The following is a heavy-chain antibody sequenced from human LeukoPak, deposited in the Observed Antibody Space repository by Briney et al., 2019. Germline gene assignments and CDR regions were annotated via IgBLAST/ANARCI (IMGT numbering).Heavy chain of an antibody. V-gene: IGHV4-38-2*01. CDR2: IYYSGST. J-gene: IGHJ4*02. CDR3: ARQGGNYDTYCGY. CDR1: GFTFSSYA. D-gene: IGHD1-26*01. Sequence: GSLRLSCAASGFTFSSYAMSWVRQPPGKGLEWIGSIYYSGSTYYNPSLKSRVTISVDTPKNQFSLKLSSVTAADTAVYYCARQGGNYDTYCGYWGQGTLVTVSS.